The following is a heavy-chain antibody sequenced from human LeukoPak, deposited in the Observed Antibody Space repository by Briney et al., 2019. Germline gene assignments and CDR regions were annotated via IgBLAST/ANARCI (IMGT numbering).Heavy chain of an antibody. Sequence: GGSLRLSCAASGFTFSSYWMGWVRQAPGKGLEGVANIKQDGTEKHYVDSVKGRFTISRDNAKNSLYLQMNSLRVEDTAVYFCTRVRTSGEEDYWGQGTLVTVSS. J-gene: IGHJ4*02. V-gene: IGHV3-7*01. D-gene: IGHD3-10*01. CDR2: IKQDGTEK. CDR1: GFTFSSYW. CDR3: TRVRTSGEEDY.